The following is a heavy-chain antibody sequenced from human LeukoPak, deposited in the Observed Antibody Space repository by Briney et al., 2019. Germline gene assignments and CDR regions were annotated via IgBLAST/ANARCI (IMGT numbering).Heavy chain of an antibody. CDR1: AFTFSSYG. Sequence: RGSLRLSCAASAFTFSSYGMNWVRQAPGKVLERVSSISSTSNYIYYSDSVKGRFTISRDNAKNSLYLQMNSLRAEDTAVYYCARVAYSSSWRERYKYYLDYWGQGTLVTVSS. D-gene: IGHD6-13*01. J-gene: IGHJ4*02. V-gene: IGHV3-21*01. CDR2: ISSTSNYI. CDR3: ARVAYSSSWRERYKYYLDY.